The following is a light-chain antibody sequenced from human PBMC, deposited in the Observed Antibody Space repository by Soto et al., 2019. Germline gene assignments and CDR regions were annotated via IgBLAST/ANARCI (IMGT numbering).Light chain of an antibody. J-gene: IGKJ4*01. CDR2: DAS. CDR3: QQRSNWPLT. Sequence: EIVLTQSPATLSLSPGERATLSCRASQSVSSYLAWYQQKPGQAPRLLIYDASNRATGIPARFSGSGSGTDFTLTISSLEPEDFVLYYCQQRSNWPLTFGGGTKVDIK. V-gene: IGKV3-11*01. CDR1: QSVSSY.